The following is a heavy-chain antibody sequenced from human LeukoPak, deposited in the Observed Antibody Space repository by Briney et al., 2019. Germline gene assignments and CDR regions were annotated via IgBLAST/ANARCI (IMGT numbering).Heavy chain of an antibody. CDR2: IYDSGST. Sequence: PSETLSLTCTVSGGSIRSSYYYWGWIRQPPGKGLEWIGSIYDSGSTYYNPSLKSRVTISVDTSKNQFSLKLSSVTAADTAVYYCASASGGISSPYRFDYWGQGTLVTVSS. D-gene: IGHD6-13*01. CDR3: ASASGGISSPYRFDY. CDR1: GGSIRSSYYY. J-gene: IGHJ4*02. V-gene: IGHV4-39*07.